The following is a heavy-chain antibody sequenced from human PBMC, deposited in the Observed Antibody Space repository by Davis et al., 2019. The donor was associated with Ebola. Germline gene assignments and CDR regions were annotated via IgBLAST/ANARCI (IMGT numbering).Heavy chain of an antibody. D-gene: IGHD5-18*01. CDR2: INHSGST. V-gene: IGHV4-34*01. CDR3: ARGRRYSYGPPRY. CDR1: GGSFTGYY. Sequence: SETLSLTCAVYGGSFTGYYWGWIRQSPGKGLEWIGEINHSGSTNYNPSLKSRVTISVDTSKNQFSLKLSSVTAADTAVYYCARGRRYSYGPPRYWGQGTLVTVSS. J-gene: IGHJ4*02.